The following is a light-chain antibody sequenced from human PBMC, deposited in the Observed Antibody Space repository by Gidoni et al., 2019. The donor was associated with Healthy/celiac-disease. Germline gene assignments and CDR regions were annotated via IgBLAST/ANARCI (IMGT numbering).Light chain of an antibody. CDR2: AAS. J-gene: IGKJ1*01. CDR3: QQLNSYPCT. Sequence: DIQLTQSPSFLSASVGDRVTITCRASQGISSYLAWYQQKPGKAPKPLIYAASTLQSGVPSRFGGSGAGKEFTLTISNLQPEDFATYYCQQLNSYPCTFGQGTKVEIK. V-gene: IGKV1-9*01. CDR1: QGISSY.